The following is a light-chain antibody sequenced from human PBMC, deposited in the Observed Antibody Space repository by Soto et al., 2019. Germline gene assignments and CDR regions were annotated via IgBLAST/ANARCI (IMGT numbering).Light chain of an antibody. V-gene: IGLV1-44*01. CDR2: SNN. CDR1: SSNIGSNT. CDR3: AGWDDSLNGPV. Sequence: QPVLTQPPSASGTPGQRVPISCSGSSSNIGSNTVNWYQQLPGTAPKLLIYSNNRRPSGVPDRFSGSKSGTSASLAISGLQSEDEADYYCAGWDDSLNGPVFGGGTKLTVL. J-gene: IGLJ2*01.